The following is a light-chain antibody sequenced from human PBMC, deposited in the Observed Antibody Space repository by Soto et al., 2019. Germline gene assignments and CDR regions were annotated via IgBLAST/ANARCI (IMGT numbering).Light chain of an antibody. CDR3: QQYGRSPLMHT. J-gene: IGKJ2*01. CDR2: GGS. CDR1: QSVASYY. Sequence: EIVLTQSPGTLSLSPGERATLSCRASQSVASYYLSWYQQKPGQAPRLLIYGGSTSAAVVPERFSGSGSGTEFTPTITRVEPEDFAVYYCQQYGRSPLMHTFGQGTELGVK. V-gene: IGKV3-20*01.